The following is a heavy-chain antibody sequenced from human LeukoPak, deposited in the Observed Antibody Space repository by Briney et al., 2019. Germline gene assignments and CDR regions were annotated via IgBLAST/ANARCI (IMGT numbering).Heavy chain of an antibody. D-gene: IGHD3-16*02. V-gene: IGHV4-39*07. CDR3: ARAGERLDYVWGSYRFDY. CDR1: GDITHY. Sequence: PSEALSLTCTVSGDITHYWGWVRQPPGKGLEYIGSIYYSGSVYYNPSLKSRVTISVDTSKNQFSLKLSSVTAADTAVYYCARAGERLDYVWGSYRFDYWGQGTLVTVSS. CDR2: IYYSGSV. J-gene: IGHJ4*02.